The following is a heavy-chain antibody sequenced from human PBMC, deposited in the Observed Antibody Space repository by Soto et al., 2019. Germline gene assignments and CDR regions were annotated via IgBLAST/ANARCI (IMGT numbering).Heavy chain of an antibody. Sequence: SGKVSCKASGGTFSSYAISCVRQAPGQGLEWMGGIIPIFGTANYAQKFQGRVTITADKSTSTAYMELSSLRSEDTAVYYCAREYYYRSGSSSYGMDVWGQGTKVTVSS. CDR3: AREYYYRSGSSSYGMDV. CDR1: GGTFSSYA. J-gene: IGHJ6*02. D-gene: IGHD3-10*01. V-gene: IGHV1-69*06. CDR2: IIPIFGTA.